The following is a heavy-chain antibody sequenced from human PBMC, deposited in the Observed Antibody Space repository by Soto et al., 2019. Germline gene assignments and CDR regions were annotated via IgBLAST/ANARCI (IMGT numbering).Heavy chain of an antibody. J-gene: IGHJ4*02. Sequence: SETLSLTCAVYGGSFSGYYWSWIRQPPGKGLEWIGEINHSGSTNYNPSLKSRVTISVDKSKNQFSLKLSSVTAADTAVYYCAREFSSGWFPSTHFDYCGQGTLVTVSS. CDR1: GGSFSGYY. V-gene: IGHV4-34*01. D-gene: IGHD6-19*01. CDR3: AREFSSGWFPSTHFDY. CDR2: INHSGST.